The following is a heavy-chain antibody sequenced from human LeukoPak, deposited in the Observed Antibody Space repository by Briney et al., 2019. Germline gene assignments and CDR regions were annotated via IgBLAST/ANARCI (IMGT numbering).Heavy chain of an antibody. CDR2: ISAYNGNT. J-gene: IGHJ6*02. CDR1: GYTFTSYG. CDR3: ARVPCSSTSCYFLGEDYYYGMDV. D-gene: IGHD2-2*01. V-gene: IGHV1-18*01. Sequence: ASVKVSCKASGYTFTSYGISWVRQAPGQGLEWMGWISAYNGNTNYAQKLQGRVTMTTDTSTSTAYMELRSLRSDDTAVYYCARVPCSSTSCYFLGEDYYYGMDVWGQGTTVTVPS.